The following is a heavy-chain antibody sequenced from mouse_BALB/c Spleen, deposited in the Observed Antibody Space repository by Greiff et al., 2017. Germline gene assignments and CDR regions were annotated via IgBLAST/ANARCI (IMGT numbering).Heavy chain of an antibody. CDR1: GYAFSSYW. CDR2: IYPGDGDT. V-gene: IGHV1-80*01. CDR3: ATDLPPAYFDY. J-gene: IGHJ2*01. Sequence: VQLQQSGAELVRPGSSVKISCKASGYAFSSYWMNWVKQRPGQGLEWIGQIYPGDGDTNYNGKFKGKATLTADKSSSTAYMQLSSLTSEDSAVYFCATDLPPAYFDYWGQGTTLTVSS.